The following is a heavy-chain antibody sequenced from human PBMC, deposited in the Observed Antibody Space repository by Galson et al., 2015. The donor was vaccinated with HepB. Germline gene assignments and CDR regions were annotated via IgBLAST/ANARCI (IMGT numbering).Heavy chain of an antibody. CDR2: FDPEDGET. CDR3: ATDPNRAAGFHHPFDY. J-gene: IGHJ4*02. D-gene: IGHD6-13*01. V-gene: IGHV1-24*01. Sequence: SVKVSCKVSGYTLTELSMHWVRQAPGKGLEWMGGFDPEDGETIYAQKFQGRVTMTEDTSTDTAYMELSSLRSEDTAVYYCATDPNRAAGFHHPFDYWGQGTLVTVSS. CDR1: GYTLTELS.